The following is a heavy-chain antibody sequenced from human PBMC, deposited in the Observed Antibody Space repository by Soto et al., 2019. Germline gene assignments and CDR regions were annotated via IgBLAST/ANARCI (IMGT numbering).Heavy chain of an antibody. Sequence: SETLSLTCTVSGASISSGGYYWSWIRQHPGKGLEWIGYIYYSGGTYYNPSLKSRVSISVDTSKNQFSLKLSSVTAADTAVYCCARERFHPFYHYGMDVWGQGTTVTVSS. CDR3: ARERFHPFYHYGMDV. CDR1: GASISSGGYY. V-gene: IGHV4-31*03. D-gene: IGHD3-10*01. CDR2: IYYSGGT. J-gene: IGHJ6*02.